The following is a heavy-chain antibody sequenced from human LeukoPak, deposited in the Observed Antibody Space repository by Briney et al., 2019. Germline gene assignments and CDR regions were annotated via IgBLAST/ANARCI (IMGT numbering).Heavy chain of an antibody. J-gene: IGHJ5*02. V-gene: IGHV4-30-4*01. Sequence: SETLSLTCTVSGGSISSGDYYWSWIRQPPGKGLEWIGYIYYSGSTYYNPSLKSRVTISVDMSKNQFSLKLSSVTAADTAVYYCARGGGYSSSWLNWFDPWGQGTLVTVSS. CDR2: IYYSGST. CDR3: ARGGGYSSSWLNWFDP. D-gene: IGHD6-13*01. CDR1: GGSISSGDYY.